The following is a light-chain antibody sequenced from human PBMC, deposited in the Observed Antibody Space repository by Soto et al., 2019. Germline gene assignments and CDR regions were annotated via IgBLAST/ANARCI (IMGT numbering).Light chain of an antibody. J-gene: IGKJ3*01. CDR1: QSVGSNY. Sequence: EIVLTQSPGTLSLSPGERATLSCRASQSVGSNYLAWYQQKPGQAPRLLIYGASSRATGIPDRFSGSGSGTAFTLIINRLEPEDFAVYYCQRYGSSQFTFGPGTKVDIK. CDR3: QRYGSSQFT. V-gene: IGKV3-20*01. CDR2: GAS.